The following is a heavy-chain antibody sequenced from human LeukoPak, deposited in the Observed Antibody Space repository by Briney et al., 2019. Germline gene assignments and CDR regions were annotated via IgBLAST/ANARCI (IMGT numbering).Heavy chain of an antibody. CDR3: ARRAYSYGMDV. Sequence: GESQQISCKGSGYSTTSYWIGWVRQMPGEGQEWMGIIYPGDSDTRYSPPFQGQVTISADKSISTAYLQGSSLKASDTAMYYCARRAYSYGMDVWGQGTTVTVPS. CDR2: IYPGDSDT. V-gene: IGHV5-51*01. CDR1: GYSTTSYW. J-gene: IGHJ6*02. D-gene: IGHD4/OR15-4a*01.